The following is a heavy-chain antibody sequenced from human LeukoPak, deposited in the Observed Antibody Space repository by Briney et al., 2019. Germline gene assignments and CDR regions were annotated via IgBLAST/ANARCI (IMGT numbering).Heavy chain of an antibody. V-gene: IGHV1-69*01. J-gene: IGHJ4*02. CDR1: GGTFSSYA. CDR2: IIPIFGTA. CDR3: ASYTYGDYQTRYYFDY. D-gene: IGHD4-17*01. Sequence: ASVKVSCKASGGTFSSYAISWVRQAPGQGLEWMGGIIPIFGTANYAQKFQGRVTITADESTSTAYMELSSLRSEDTAVYYCASYTYGDYQTRYYFDYWGQGTLVTVSS.